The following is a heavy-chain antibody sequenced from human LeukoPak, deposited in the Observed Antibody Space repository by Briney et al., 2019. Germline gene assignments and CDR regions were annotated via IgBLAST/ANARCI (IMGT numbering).Heavy chain of an antibody. CDR1: GYTFISYA. CDR2: INAGNGNT. CDR3: ARGRYSGYDQFDY. Sequence: ASVKVSCKASGYTFISYAMHWVRQAPGQRLEWMGWINAGNGNTKYSQKFQGRVTITRDTSANTAYMELSSLRSEDTAVYYCARGRYSGYDQFDYWGQGTLVTVSS. D-gene: IGHD5-12*01. J-gene: IGHJ4*02. V-gene: IGHV1-3*01.